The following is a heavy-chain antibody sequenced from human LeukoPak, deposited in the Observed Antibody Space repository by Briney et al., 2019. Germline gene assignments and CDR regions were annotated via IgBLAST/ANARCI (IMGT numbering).Heavy chain of an antibody. CDR2: ILGSGAST. J-gene: IGHJ4*02. V-gene: IGHV3-23*01. D-gene: IGHD3-9*01. CDR1: GFTFRNYA. Sequence: PGGSLRLSCAASGFTFRNYAMSWVRQAPGKGLEWVSAILGSGASTYYADSVKGRFTISRDNSKNTLYLQMNSLRAEDTAVYYCAKWGDYDVLTNYYVPDYWGQGSLVTVSS. CDR3: AKWGDYDVLTNYYVPDY.